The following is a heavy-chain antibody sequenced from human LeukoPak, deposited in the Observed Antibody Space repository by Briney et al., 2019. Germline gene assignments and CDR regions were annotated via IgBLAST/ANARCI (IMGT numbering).Heavy chain of an antibody. D-gene: IGHD3-22*01. CDR2: ISSSSSTI. J-gene: IGHJ4*02. CDR1: GFTFSSYS. V-gene: IGHV3-48*01. CDR3: ARVPGYDSSGYYDY. Sequence: GGSLRLSCAASGFTFSSYSMNWVRQAPGKGLEWVSYISSSSSTIYYADSVKGRFTISRDNAKNTLYLQMNSLRAEDTAVYYCARVPGYDSSGYYDYWGQGTLVTVSS.